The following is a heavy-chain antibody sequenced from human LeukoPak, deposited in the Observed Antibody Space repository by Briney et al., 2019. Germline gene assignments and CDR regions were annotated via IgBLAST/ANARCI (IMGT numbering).Heavy chain of an antibody. D-gene: IGHD6-13*01. J-gene: IGHJ4*02. Sequence: GGSLRLSCAASGFTFSSYWMSWVRQAPGKGLEWVANIKQDGSEKYYVDSVKGRFTTSRDNAENSLYLQMNSLRAEDTAVYYCAGGAGTIDYWGQGTLVTVSS. CDR1: GFTFSSYW. V-gene: IGHV3-7*01. CDR2: IKQDGSEK. CDR3: AGGAGTIDY.